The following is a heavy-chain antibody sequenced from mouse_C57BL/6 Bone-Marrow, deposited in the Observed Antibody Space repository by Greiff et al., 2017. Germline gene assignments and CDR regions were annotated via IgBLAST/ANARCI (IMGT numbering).Heavy chain of an antibody. Sequence: VQLQQSGPELVKPGASVKISCKASGYTFTDYYINWVKQRPGPGLEWIGWIFPGSGSTYYNEKFKGKATLTVDKSSSTAYMFLSSLTSEDSAVYFGARWGHWDFAWFAYWGQGTLVTVSA. CDR1: GYTFTDYY. V-gene: IGHV1-75*01. D-gene: IGHD4-1*01. CDR2: IFPGSGST. J-gene: IGHJ3*01. CDR3: ARWGHWDFAWFAY.